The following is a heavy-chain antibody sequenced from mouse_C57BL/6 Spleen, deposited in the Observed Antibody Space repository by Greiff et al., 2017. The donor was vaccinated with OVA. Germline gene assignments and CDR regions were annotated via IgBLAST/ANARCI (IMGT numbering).Heavy chain of an antibody. CDR3: VFYDGYSYYAMDY. CDR2: IHPNSGST. CDR1: GYTFTSYW. V-gene: IGHV1-64*01. D-gene: IGHD2-3*01. J-gene: IGHJ4*01. Sequence: VQLQQPGAELVKPGASVKLSCKASGYTFTSYWMHWVKQRPGQGLEWIGMIHPNSGSTNYNEKFKSKATLTVDKSSSTAYMQLSSLTSEDSAVYYCVFYDGYSYYAMDYWGQGTSVTVSS.